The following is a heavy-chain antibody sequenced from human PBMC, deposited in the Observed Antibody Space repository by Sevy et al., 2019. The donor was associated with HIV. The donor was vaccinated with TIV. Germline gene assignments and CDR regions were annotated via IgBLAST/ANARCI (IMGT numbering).Heavy chain of an antibody. D-gene: IGHD5-18*01. Sequence: GGSLRLSCAASGFTFDDYAMHWVRQAPGKGLEWVSGISWNSGSIGYADSVKGRFTISRDNAKNSLYLQMNSLRAEDTALYYCVKDGRYGGGNFDYWGQGTLVTVSS. CDR3: VKDGRYGGGNFDY. J-gene: IGHJ4*02. CDR2: ISWNSGSI. CDR1: GFTFDDYA. V-gene: IGHV3-9*01.